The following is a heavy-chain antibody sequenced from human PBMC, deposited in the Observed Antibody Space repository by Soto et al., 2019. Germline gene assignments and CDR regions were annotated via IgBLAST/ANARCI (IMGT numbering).Heavy chain of an antibody. Sequence: GGSLRLSCAASGFTFSSYAMSWVRQAPGKGLEWVSAISGSGGSTYYADSVKGRFTISRDNSKNTRYLQMNSLRAEDTAVYYCAKDWALYYYDSSGYYFDYWGQGTLVTVSS. J-gene: IGHJ4*02. CDR3: AKDWALYYYDSSGYYFDY. V-gene: IGHV3-23*01. CDR2: ISGSGGST. CDR1: GFTFSSYA. D-gene: IGHD3-22*01.